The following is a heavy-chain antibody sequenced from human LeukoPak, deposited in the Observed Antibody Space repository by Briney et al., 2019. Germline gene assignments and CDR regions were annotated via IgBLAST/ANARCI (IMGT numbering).Heavy chain of an antibody. CDR1: GYTFTSYG. Sequence: ASVKVSCKASGYTFTSYGISWVRQAPGQGLEWMGWISAYNGNTNYAQKLQGRVTMTTDTSTSTAYMEPRSLRSDDTAVYYCARGTQLGYCSGGSCYSDYWGQGTLVTVSS. D-gene: IGHD2-15*01. V-gene: IGHV1-18*01. CDR2: ISAYNGNT. CDR3: ARGTQLGYCSGGSCYSDY. J-gene: IGHJ4*02.